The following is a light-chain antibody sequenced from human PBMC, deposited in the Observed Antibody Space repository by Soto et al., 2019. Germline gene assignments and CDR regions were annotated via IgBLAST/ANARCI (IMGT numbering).Light chain of an antibody. CDR1: QSVSSSH. J-gene: IGKJ1*01. CDR2: DTS. V-gene: IGKV3-20*01. Sequence: EVELTQSPGTLSLSPGERATLSCRASQSVSSSHLAWYQQKRGQAPMLLIYDTSTRATGIPDRFSGSGSGTDFTLTISRREPEDFEVYHCQQYGASPWTCGQGTKVEVK. CDR3: QQYGASPWT.